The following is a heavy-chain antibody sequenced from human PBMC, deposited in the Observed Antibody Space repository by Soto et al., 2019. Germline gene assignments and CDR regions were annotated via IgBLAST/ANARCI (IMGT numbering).Heavy chain of an antibody. CDR2: IDHSGST. J-gene: IGHJ4*02. V-gene: IGHV4-34*02. D-gene: IGHD3-3*01. Sequence: QVQLQQWGAGLLKPSETLSLTCAVYGGSFSGYYWSWIRQPPGKGLEWIGEIDHSGSTNYSPSLKSRVTISVDTSKNQFSLKLSSVTAADTAVYYCARGGQYYDFWSGDYDCWGQGTLVTVSS. CDR1: GGSFSGYY. CDR3: ARGGQYYDFWSGDYDC.